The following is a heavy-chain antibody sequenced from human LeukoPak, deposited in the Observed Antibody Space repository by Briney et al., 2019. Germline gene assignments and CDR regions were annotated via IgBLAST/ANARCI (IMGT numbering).Heavy chain of an antibody. CDR3: ARHANYYDSSGPNRYFDY. Sequence: GGSLRLSCAASGFTVSTIYMSWVRQAPGRGLEVVSIIYSGDTTYYADSVKGRFAISRDNSKNTLYLQMNSLRAEDTAVYYCARHANYYDSSGPNRYFDYWGQGTLVTVSS. V-gene: IGHV3-53*01. CDR1: GFTVSTIY. J-gene: IGHJ4*02. CDR2: IYSGDTT. D-gene: IGHD3-22*01.